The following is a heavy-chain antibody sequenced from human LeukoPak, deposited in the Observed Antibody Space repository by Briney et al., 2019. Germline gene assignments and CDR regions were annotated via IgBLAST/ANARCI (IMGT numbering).Heavy chain of an antibody. Sequence: SETLSLTCTVSGGSISSYYWSWIRQPAGEGLEWIGRIYTSGSTNYNPSLESRVTISVDTSKNQFSLKLTSVTAADTAIYYCARTGGDYGYYFDYWGQGTLVTVSS. D-gene: IGHD4-17*01. V-gene: IGHV4-4*07. J-gene: IGHJ4*02. CDR2: IYTSGST. CDR1: GGSISSYY. CDR3: ARTGGDYGYYFDY.